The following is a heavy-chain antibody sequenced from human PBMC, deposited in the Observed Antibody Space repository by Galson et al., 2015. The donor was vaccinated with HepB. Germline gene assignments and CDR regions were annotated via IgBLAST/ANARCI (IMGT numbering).Heavy chain of an antibody. CDR3: AREDDAFDI. CDR2: IHSAGST. CDR1: GFPVRNHY. Sequence: LRLSCAISGFPVRNHYMSWVRQAPGKGLEWVSIIHSAGSTYYADSVKGRFTISRDHSKNTVFLQMNSLRAEDTAMYYRAREDDAFDIWGQGTMVTVSS. J-gene: IGHJ3*02. V-gene: IGHV3-53*01.